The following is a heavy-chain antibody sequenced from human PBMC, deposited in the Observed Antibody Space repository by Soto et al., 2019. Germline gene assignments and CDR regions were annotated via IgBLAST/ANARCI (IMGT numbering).Heavy chain of an antibody. CDR3: ARAITGTNYYYYYMDV. V-gene: IGHV3-21*01. D-gene: IGHD1-20*01. CDR1: GFTFSSNS. CDR2: ISSSSSYI. J-gene: IGHJ6*03. Sequence: EVQLVESGGGLVKPGGSLRLSCAASGFTFSSNSMNWVRQAPGRGREWVSSISSSSSYIYNADSVKGRFTISRDNAKNSLYLQMNSLRAEDTAVYYCARAITGTNYYYYYMDVWGKGTTVTVSS.